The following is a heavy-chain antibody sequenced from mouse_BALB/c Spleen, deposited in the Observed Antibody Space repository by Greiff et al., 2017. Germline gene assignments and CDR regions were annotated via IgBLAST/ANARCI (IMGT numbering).Heavy chain of an antibody. D-gene: IGHD1-1*01. J-gene: IGHJ3*01. V-gene: IGHV5-9*03. CDR1: GFTFSSYT. Sequence: EVKLMESGGGLVKPGGSLKLSCAASGFTFSSYTMSWVRQTPEKRLEWVATISSGGGNTYYPDSVKGRFTISRDNAKNNLYLQMSSLRSEDTALYYCARSPLRQEAWFAYWGQGTLVTVSA. CDR3: ARSPLRQEAWFAY. CDR2: ISSGGGNT.